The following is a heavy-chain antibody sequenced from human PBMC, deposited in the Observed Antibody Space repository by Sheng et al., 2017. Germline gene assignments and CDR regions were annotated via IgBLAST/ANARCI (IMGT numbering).Heavy chain of an antibody. CDR1: GFTFSSYW. D-gene: IGHD3-3*01. CDR2: IKQDGSEK. J-gene: IGHJ6*02. Sequence: EVQLVESGGGLVQPGGSLRLSCAASGFTFSSYWMSWVRQAPGKGLEWVANIKQDGSEKYYVDSVKGRFTISRDNAKNSLYLQMNSLRAEDTAVYYCARDEVNTIFGVRYYYGMDVWGQGTTVTV. V-gene: IGHV3-7*01. CDR3: ARDEVNTIFGVRYYYGMDV.